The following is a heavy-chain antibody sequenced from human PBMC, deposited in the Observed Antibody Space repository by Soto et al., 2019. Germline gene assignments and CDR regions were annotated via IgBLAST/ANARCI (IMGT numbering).Heavy chain of an antibody. CDR3: AKDNYYDFWSDYRGDAFDI. CDR2: ISYDGSNK. J-gene: IGHJ3*02. CDR1: GFTFSSYG. V-gene: IGHV3-30*18. D-gene: IGHD3-3*01. Sequence: QVQLVESGGGVVQPGRSLRLSCAASGFTFSSYGMHWVRQTPGKGLEWVAVISYDGSNKYYADSVKGRFTISRDNSKTTLYLQMNSLRVEDTAVYYCAKDNYYDFWSDYRGDAFDIWGPGTMVTVSS.